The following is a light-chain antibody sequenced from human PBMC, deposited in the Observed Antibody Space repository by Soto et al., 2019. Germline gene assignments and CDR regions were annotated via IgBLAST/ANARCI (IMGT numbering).Light chain of an antibody. V-gene: IGKV1-12*01. J-gene: IGKJ1*01. CDR2: GAS. CDR1: QGVSFF. CDR3: QQAINFPLT. Sequence: IQMTQSSSSVSASVEDRVTISCWASQGVSFFLSWYQQRPGRAPKLLIYGASNLASGVPPRFSGSRSGTDFTLIIDSLQPEDLGTYYCQQAINFPLTFGRGTKVDI.